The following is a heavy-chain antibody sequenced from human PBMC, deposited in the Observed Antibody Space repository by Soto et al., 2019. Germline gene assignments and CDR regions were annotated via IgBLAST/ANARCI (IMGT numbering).Heavy chain of an antibody. CDR3: ARGGGSTKVDY. CDR1: GGSITSSGYY. CDR2: TSNSGST. D-gene: IGHD2-2*01. V-gene: IGHV4-31*03. Sequence: QVQLQESGPGLVKPSQTLSLTCTVSGGSITSSGYYWSWIRQHPGEGLEWIGFTSNSGSTSYNPFRKSGDTISVATSSSHLFLSLKSVTAADTAVYYCARGGGSTKVDYWGQGPLVTVSP. J-gene: IGHJ4*02.